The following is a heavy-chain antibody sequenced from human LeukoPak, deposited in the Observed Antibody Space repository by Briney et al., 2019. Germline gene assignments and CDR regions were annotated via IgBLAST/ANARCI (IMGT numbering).Heavy chain of an antibody. CDR1: RFTFKSYG. V-gene: IGHV3-33*06. J-gene: IGHJ4*02. D-gene: IGHD3-22*01. CDR2: IWYDGSNK. CDR3: AKIPDSSGPLFDY. Sequence: GGSLRLSCAASRFTFKSYGMHWVRQAPGKGLEWVGVIWYDGSNKYYADSVKGRFTISRDNSKNTLYLQMNSLRAEDTAVYYCAKIPDSSGPLFDYWGQGTLVTVSS.